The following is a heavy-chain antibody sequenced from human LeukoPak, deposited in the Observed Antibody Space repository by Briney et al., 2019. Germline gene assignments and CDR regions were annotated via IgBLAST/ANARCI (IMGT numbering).Heavy chain of an antibody. V-gene: IGHV3-64*01. D-gene: IGHD1-26*01. Sequence: RGSLRLSCAASGFTFSSYAMHWVRQAPGKGLEYVSAISSNGGSTYYANSVKGRFTISRDNSKNTLYLQMGSLRAEDMAVYYCAREGLVGATDYWGQGTLVTVSS. CDR3: AREGLVGATDY. CDR1: GFTFSSYA. CDR2: ISSNGGST. J-gene: IGHJ4*02.